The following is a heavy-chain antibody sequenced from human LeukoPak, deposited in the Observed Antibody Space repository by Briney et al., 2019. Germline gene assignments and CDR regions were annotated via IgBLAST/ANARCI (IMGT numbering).Heavy chain of an antibody. CDR2: INPSGDPT. CDR1: GYTFTSYY. V-gene: IGHV1-46*01. J-gene: IGHJ4*02. CDR3: ARGLSVSYGFDY. Sequence: SVKVSCKASGYTFTSYYMHWVRQAPGQGLEWVGIINPSGDPTTYAQKFQGRVTMTSDMSTSTVYMELSSLRSEDTAVYYCARGLSVSYGFDYWGQGTLVTVSS. D-gene: IGHD5-18*01.